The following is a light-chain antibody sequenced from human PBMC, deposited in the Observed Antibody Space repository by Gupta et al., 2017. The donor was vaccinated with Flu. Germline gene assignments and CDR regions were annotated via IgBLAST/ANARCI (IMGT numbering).Light chain of an antibody. CDR3: QQYNSYWT. V-gene: IGKV1-5*03. CDR2: KAS. Sequence: VGDRVTIACRASQSISSWLAWYQQKPGKAPKLLIYKASSLESGVPSRFSGGGSGTEFTLTISSLQPDDFATYYCQQYNSYWTFGQGTKVEIK. CDR1: QSISSW. J-gene: IGKJ1*01.